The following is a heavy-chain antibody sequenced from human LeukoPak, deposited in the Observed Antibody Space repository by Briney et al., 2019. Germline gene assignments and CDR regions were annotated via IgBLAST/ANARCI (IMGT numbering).Heavy chain of an antibody. D-gene: IGHD2-2*01. J-gene: IGHJ3*02. Sequence: ASVKVSCKASGYTFTSYGISWVRQAPGQGLEWMGWISAYNGNTNYAQKLQGRVTMTTDTSTSTAYMELRSLRSDDTAVYYCASSNVVVPAGDAFDIWGQGTMDTVSS. CDR3: ASSNVVVPAGDAFDI. CDR1: GYTFTSYG. V-gene: IGHV1-18*01. CDR2: ISAYNGNT.